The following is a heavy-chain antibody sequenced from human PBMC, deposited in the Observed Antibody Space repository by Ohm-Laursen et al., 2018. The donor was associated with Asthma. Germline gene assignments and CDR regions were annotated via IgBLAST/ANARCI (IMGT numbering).Heavy chain of an antibody. V-gene: IGHV3-21*01. CDR2: ISTASTFI. D-gene: IGHD2-15*01. J-gene: IGHJ4*02. CDR3: ATEAWWRCDY. Sequence: SLRLSCAASGYTFSRYSIHWVRQVPGKGLEWVASISTASTFIYYADSVWGRFTTSRDNAKNSVYLQMNSLRAEDTAIYYCATEAWWRCDYWGQGSLVTVSS. CDR1: GYTFSRYS.